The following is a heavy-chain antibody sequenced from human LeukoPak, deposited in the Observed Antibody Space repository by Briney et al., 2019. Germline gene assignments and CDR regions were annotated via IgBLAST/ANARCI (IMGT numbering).Heavy chain of an antibody. CDR2: IYYSGST. V-gene: IGHV4-30-4*01. J-gene: IGHJ4*02. CDR3: ARESGGLLWFGD. D-gene: IGHD3-10*01. Sequence: SSETLSLTCTVSGGSISSGDYYWSWIRQPPGKGLEWIGYIYYSGSTYYNPSLKSRITISVDTSKNQFSPKLNSVTAADTAVYYCARESGGLLWFGDWGQGTLVTVSS. CDR1: GGSISSGDYY.